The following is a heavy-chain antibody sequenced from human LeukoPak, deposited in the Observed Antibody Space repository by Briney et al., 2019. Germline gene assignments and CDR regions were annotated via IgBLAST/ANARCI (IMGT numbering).Heavy chain of an antibody. D-gene: IGHD2-15*01. CDR3: TRHPGLGLVKAASDDY. V-gene: IGHV3-73*01. J-gene: IGHJ4*02. CDR1: GFTFSASA. Sequence: GGSLRLSCAASGFTFSASALHWVSQGSGRGLEWIGRVQSKTNNYATTYAASVKGRFTISRDDSRNTAYLQMNSLKTEDTAVYYCTRHPGLGLVKAASDDYWGQGTVVTVSS. CDR2: VQSKTNNYAT.